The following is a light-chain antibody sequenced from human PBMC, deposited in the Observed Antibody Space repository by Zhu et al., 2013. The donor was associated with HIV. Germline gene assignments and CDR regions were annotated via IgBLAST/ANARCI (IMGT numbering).Light chain of an antibody. CDR1: QSISSW. Sequence: DIQMTQSPSTLSASVGDRVTITCRASQSISSWLAWYQQKPGKAPNLLIYDASSLESGVPSRFSGSGSGTEFTLTISSLQPDDFATYCQQYNSYSRYTFGRGDQAGDQT. V-gene: IGKV1-5*01. CDR2: DAS. CDR3: QQYNSYSRYT. J-gene: IGKJ2*01.